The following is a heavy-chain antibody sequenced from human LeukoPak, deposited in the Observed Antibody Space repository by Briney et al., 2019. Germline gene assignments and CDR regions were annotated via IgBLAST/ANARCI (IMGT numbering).Heavy chain of an antibody. CDR3: ATSRGWLRSESYFDY. Sequence: GGSLRLSCAASGFTFSTYAMNWVRQPPGKGLEWVSSISGTIGSTYYADSVKGRFTISRDSSKNTVYPQMNSLIAEDTAVYYCATSRGWLRSESYFDYWGQGTLVTVSS. CDR2: ISGTIGST. J-gene: IGHJ4*02. V-gene: IGHV3-23*01. D-gene: IGHD5-12*01. CDR1: GFTFSTYA.